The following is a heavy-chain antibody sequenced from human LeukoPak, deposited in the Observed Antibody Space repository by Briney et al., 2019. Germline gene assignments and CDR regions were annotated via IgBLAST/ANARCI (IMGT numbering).Heavy chain of an antibody. D-gene: IGHD6-19*01. J-gene: IGHJ4*02. CDR3: AKGVIAVAGTGSRFDY. CDR2: ISGSGYST. V-gene: IGHV3-23*01. CDR1: GFTFSSYA. Sequence: GGSLRLSCAASGFTFSSYAMIGVRQAPGKGLEGVSAISGSGYSTYYADSVKGRFTISRDNSKNTLYLQMNSLRAEDTAVYYCAKGVIAVAGTGSRFDYWGQGTLVTVSS.